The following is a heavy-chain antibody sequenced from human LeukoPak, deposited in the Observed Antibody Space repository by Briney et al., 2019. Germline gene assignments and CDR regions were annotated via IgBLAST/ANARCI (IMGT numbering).Heavy chain of an antibody. CDR1: GFTFTNAW. CDR2: IKSKTDGETT. J-gene: IGHJ4*02. Sequence: GGSLRLSCAASGFTFTNAWMSWVRQAPGKGLEWVGRIKSKTDGETTDYGTPVKGRFTISRDDSKSTVYLQMNSLKTDDTAVYYCATGSNSWYYFDYWGQGTLVTVSS. CDR3: ATGSNSWYYFDY. V-gene: IGHV3-15*01. D-gene: IGHD2/OR15-2a*01.